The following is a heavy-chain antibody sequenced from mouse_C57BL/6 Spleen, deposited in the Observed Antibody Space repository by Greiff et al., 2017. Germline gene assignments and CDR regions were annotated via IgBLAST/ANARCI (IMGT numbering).Heavy chain of an antibody. CDR1: GYSITSGYY. Sequence: EVKLQESGPGLVKPSQSLSLTCSVTGYSITSGYYWNWIRQFPGNKLEWMGYISYDGSNNYNPSLKNRISITRDTSKNQFFLKLNSVTTEDTATYYCAGGQRRPFDYWGQGTTLTVSS. J-gene: IGHJ2*01. CDR2: ISYDGSN. V-gene: IGHV3-6*01. CDR3: AGGQRRPFDY. D-gene: IGHD3-2*02.